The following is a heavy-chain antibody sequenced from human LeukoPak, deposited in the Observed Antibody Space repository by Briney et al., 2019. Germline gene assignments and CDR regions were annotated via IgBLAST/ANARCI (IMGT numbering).Heavy chain of an antibody. D-gene: IGHD3-10*01. CDR3: ARGEEHGSGTVHFDY. Sequence: SETLSLTCAVSGVSISSSHWWSWVRQPPRKGLEWIGEIYHGGSTNCNPSLKGRVTISVDRSNNQFSLRLTSVTAADTAVYYCARGEEHGSGTVHFDYWGQGTLVTVSS. J-gene: IGHJ4*02. V-gene: IGHV4-4*02. CDR1: GVSISSSHW. CDR2: IYHGGST.